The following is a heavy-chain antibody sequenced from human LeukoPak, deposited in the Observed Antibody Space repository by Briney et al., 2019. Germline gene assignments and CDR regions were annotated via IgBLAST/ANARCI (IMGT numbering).Heavy chain of an antibody. V-gene: IGHV3-21*01. J-gene: IGHJ6*03. CDR2: ISSSSSYI. CDR1: GFTFSSYS. Sequence: PGGSLRLSCAASGFTFSSYSMNWVRQAPGKGLEWVSSISSSSSYIYYADSVKGRFTISRDNAKNSLYLQMNSLRAEDTAVYYCARDSGLYQLLSYYYYMDVWGKGTTVTVSS. CDR3: ARDSGLYQLLSYYYYMDV. D-gene: IGHD2-2*01.